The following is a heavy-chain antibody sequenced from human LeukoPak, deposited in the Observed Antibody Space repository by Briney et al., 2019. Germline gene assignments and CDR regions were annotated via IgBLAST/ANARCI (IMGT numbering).Heavy chain of an antibody. D-gene: IGHD1-26*01. Sequence: ASVKVSCKVSGYTLTELSMHWVRQAPGKGLEWMGGFDPEDGETIYAQKFQGRVTMTEDTSTDTAYMELSSLRSEDTAEYYCAKVGATGEWFDPWGQGTLVTVSS. CDR2: FDPEDGET. V-gene: IGHV1-24*01. CDR1: GYTLTELS. J-gene: IGHJ5*02. CDR3: AKVGATGEWFDP.